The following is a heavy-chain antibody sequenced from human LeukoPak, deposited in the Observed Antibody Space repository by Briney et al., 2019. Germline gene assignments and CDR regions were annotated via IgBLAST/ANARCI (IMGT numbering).Heavy chain of an antibody. CDR2: ISGSGGST. J-gene: IGHJ4*02. Sequence: GGSLRLSRAASGFTFSSYAMSWVRQAPGKGLEWVSAISGSGGSTYYADSVKGRFTISRDNSKNTLYLQMNSLRAEDTAVYYCANVSTMRVVVGSFDYWGQGTLVTVSS. CDR3: ANVSTMRVVVGSFDY. CDR1: GFTFSSYA. D-gene: IGHD3-22*01. V-gene: IGHV3-23*01.